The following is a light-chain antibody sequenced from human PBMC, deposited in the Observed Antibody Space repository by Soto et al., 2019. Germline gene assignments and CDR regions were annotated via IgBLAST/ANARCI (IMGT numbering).Light chain of an antibody. CDR1: SSDVGGYNY. V-gene: IGLV2-14*01. CDR2: EVS. J-gene: IGLJ3*02. CDR3: SSYTSSATLL. Sequence: QSALTQPASVSGSPGQSITISCTGTSSDVGGYNYVSWYQQHPGKAPKLMIYEVSNRPSGVSNRFSGSKSGNTPSLTISGLQAEDEADYYCSSYTSSATLLFGGGTKLTVL.